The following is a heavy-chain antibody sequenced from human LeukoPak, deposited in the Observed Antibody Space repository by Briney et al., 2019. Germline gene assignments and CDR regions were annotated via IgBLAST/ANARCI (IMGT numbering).Heavy chain of an antibody. Sequence: ASVKVSCKASGYTFTVYYMHWVRQAPGQGLEWMGWINPNSGGTNYAQKFQGRFTMTRDTSNSTAYMELSRLRSDDTAVYYCARGVRITMVRGEYCHYWGQGTLVTVSS. J-gene: IGHJ4*02. CDR3: ARGVRITMVRGEYCHY. V-gene: IGHV1-2*02. CDR1: GYTFTVYY. D-gene: IGHD3-10*01. CDR2: INPNSGGT.